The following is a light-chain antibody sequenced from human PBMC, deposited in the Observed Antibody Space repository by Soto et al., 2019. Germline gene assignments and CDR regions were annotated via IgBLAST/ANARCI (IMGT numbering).Light chain of an antibody. CDR1: QSVSSK. Sequence: EIVMTQSPATLSVSPGERATLSCRASQSVSSKLAWYQQKPGQGPRLLIYGASTRATGIPARFSGSGSGTEFTLIIRSLQSEDFAVYYCQHYSTWLWTFGQGTKVEIK. V-gene: IGKV3-15*01. CDR3: QHYSTWLWT. J-gene: IGKJ1*01. CDR2: GAS.